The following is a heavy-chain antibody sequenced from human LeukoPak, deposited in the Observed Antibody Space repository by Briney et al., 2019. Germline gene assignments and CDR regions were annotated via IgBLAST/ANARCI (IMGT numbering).Heavy chain of an antibody. CDR2: IYTSGST. CDR3: GRDRYYYDSSGYYEKMYYFDY. V-gene: IGHV4-4*07. D-gene: IGHD3-22*01. CDR1: GGSISSYY. Sequence: SSETLSLTCTVSGGSISSYYWSWIRQPAGKGLEWIGRIYTSGSTNYNPSLKSRVTMSVDTSKNQFSLKLSSVTAAETPVYYCGRDRYYYDSSGYYEKMYYFDYWGQGTLVTVSS. J-gene: IGHJ4*02.